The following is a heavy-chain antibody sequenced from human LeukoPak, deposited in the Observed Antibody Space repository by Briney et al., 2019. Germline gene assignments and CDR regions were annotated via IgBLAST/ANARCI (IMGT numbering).Heavy chain of an antibody. J-gene: IGHJ4*02. CDR1: GFTFSSCS. CDR2: ISSSSSYI. Sequence: GGSLRLSCAASGFTFSSCSMNWVRQAPGKGLEWVSSISSSSSYIYYADSVKGRFTISRDNAKNSLYLQMNSLRAEDTAVYYCARDGRGYSGYDDGGDFDYWGQGTLVTVSS. CDR3: ARDGRGYSGYDDGGDFDY. V-gene: IGHV3-21*01. D-gene: IGHD5-12*01.